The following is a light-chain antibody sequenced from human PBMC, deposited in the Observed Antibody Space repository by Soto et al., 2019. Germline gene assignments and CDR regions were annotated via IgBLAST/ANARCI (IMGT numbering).Light chain of an antibody. Sequence: TQSPSSLSASVGDRVTITCRASQSISSYLAWYQQKPGQAPMLLIYDASNRATGIPARFSGSGSGTDFTLTISSLEPEDFAVYYCQQRSNWWTFGQGTKVEIK. J-gene: IGKJ1*01. CDR3: QQRSNWWT. CDR2: DAS. V-gene: IGKV3-11*01. CDR1: QSISSY.